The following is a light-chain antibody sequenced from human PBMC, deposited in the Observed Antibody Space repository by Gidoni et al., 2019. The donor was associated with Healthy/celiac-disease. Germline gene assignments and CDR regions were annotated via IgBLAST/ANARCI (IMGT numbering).Light chain of an antibody. CDR1: QSISSY. V-gene: IGKV1-39*01. CDR2: AAS. Sequence: DIQMTQPPSSLSASVGDRVTITCRASQSISSYLNWYQQKPGKAPKLLIYAASSLQSGVPSRFSGSGSGTDFTLTISSLQPEDFATYYCQQSYSTASSFXXXTKLEIK. CDR3: QQSYSTASS. J-gene: IGKJ2*03.